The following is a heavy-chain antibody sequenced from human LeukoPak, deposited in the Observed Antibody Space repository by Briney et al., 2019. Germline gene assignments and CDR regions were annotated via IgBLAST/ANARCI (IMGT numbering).Heavy chain of an antibody. Sequence: GGSLRLSCAASGFTFSSYAMSWVRQAPGKGLEWVSAIGGSGGNTHYADSVKGRFTISRDNSKNTLYLQMNSLRAEDTAVYYCAKSYYYDSSGYYFLHHWNFDLWGRGTLVTVSS. D-gene: IGHD3-22*01. CDR3: AKSYYYDSSGYYFLHHWNFDL. CDR1: GFTFSSYA. V-gene: IGHV3-23*01. CDR2: IGGSGGNT. J-gene: IGHJ2*01.